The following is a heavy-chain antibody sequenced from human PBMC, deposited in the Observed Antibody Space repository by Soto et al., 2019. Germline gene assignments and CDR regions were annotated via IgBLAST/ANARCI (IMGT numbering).Heavy chain of an antibody. CDR1: GFTFDDYG. V-gene: IGHV3-20*04. Sequence: GSLRLSCEASGFTFDDYGMSWVRQAPGKGLEWVSGINWNGDSTGYADSVKGRFTISRDNAKNSLYLQMNSLRAEDTALYYCATGSIYCSGGSCYPVYWGQAILVTVS. D-gene: IGHD2-15*01. CDR3: ATGSIYCSGGSCYPVY. J-gene: IGHJ4*02. CDR2: INWNGDST.